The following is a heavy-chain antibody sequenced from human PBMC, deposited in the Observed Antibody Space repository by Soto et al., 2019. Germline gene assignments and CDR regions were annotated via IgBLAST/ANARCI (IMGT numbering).Heavy chain of an antibody. Sequence: GASVKVSCKASGGTFSSYAISWVRQAPGQGLEWMGGIIPIFGTANYAQKFQGRVTITADKSTSTAYMELSSLRSEDTAVYYCARSFGMVRGQFDPWGQGTLVTVSS. CDR3: ARSFGMVRGQFDP. CDR2: IIPIFGTA. J-gene: IGHJ5*02. D-gene: IGHD3-10*01. CDR1: GGTFSSYA. V-gene: IGHV1-69*06.